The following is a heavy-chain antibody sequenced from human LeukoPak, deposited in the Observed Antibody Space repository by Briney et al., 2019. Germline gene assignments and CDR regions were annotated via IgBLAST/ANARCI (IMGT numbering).Heavy chain of an antibody. Sequence: GESLKISCKGSGYSFTNYWIGWVRQMPGKGLEWMGIIYPGDSDTRYSPSFQGQVTISADKSTSTAYLHWSSLKASDSAMYYCAASTYGSGSYVAFDYWGQGTLVTVSS. CDR2: IYPGDSDT. CDR1: GYSFTNYW. V-gene: IGHV5-51*01. J-gene: IGHJ4*02. CDR3: AASTYGSGSYVAFDY. D-gene: IGHD3-10*01.